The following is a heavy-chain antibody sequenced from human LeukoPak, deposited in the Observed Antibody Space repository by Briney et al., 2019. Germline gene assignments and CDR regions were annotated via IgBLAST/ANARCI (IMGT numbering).Heavy chain of an antibody. D-gene: IGHD5-12*01. J-gene: IGHJ5*02. Sequence: PGGSLRLSCAASGFIFRNYGMHWVRQAPGKGLEYVSSINSNGDNTYYAGSVRGRFTISRDNSKNMLYLQMGSLTTEDTAVFYCARDSGRAQGWFGPWGQGTLVTVSS. CDR2: INSNGDNT. CDR1: GFIFRNYG. CDR3: ARDSGRAQGWFGP. V-gene: IGHV3-64*02.